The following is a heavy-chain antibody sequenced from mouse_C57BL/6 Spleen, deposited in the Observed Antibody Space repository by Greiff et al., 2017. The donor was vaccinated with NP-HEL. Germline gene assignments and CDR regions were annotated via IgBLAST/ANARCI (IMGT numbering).Heavy chain of an antibody. J-gene: IGHJ2*01. CDR2: INPNNGGT. CDR3: ARYPLYDYFDY. D-gene: IGHD2-3*01. Sequence: KQSHGKSLEWIGDINPNNGGTSYNQKFKGKATLTVDKSSSTAYMELRSLTSEDSAVYYCARYPLYDYFDYWGQGTTLTVSS. V-gene: IGHV1-26*01.